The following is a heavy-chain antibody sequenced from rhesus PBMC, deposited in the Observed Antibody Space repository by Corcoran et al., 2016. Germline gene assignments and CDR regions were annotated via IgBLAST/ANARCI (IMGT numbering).Heavy chain of an antibody. D-gene: IGHD1-20*01. J-gene: IGHJ4*01. CDR2: ISGRGRGT. Sequence: QLQLQESGPGLVKPSETLSLTCAVSVGSISSNWWSWIRQPPWNGLVWIGRISGRGRGTSYTPSLHSRVTISTDTSKNQLALKLISVTAADTAVYYCARGWDSWNRFVGYGGQGFLVTVSS. V-gene: IGHV4-173*01. CDR3: ARGWDSWNRFVGY. CDR1: VGSISSNW.